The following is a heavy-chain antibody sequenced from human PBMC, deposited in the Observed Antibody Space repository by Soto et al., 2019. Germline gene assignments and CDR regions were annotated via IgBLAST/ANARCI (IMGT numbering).Heavy chain of an antibody. V-gene: IGHV3-15*01. CDR2: IKSKTDGGTT. Sequence: PGGALRLSCAASGFTFSNAWMSWVRQAPGRGLEWVGRIKSKTDGGTTDYAAPVKGRFTISRDDSKNTLYLQMNSLKTEDTAVYYCTTDESITGTTTSYYGMDVWGQGTTVTV. J-gene: IGHJ6*02. CDR1: GFTFSNAW. D-gene: IGHD1-7*01. CDR3: TTDESITGTTTSYYGMDV.